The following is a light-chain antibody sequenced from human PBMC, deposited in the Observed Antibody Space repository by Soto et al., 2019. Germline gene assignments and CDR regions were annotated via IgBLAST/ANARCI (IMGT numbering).Light chain of an antibody. Sequence: DIQMTQSPSSLSASVGDRVTITCRASQSISSYLNWYQQKPGKAPKLLIYAASSLQSGVPSRFSGSGSGTDFTLSFSSLQPEDFATYYCQQSYRTPPFTFGPGTKVDIK. V-gene: IGKV1-39*01. J-gene: IGKJ3*01. CDR1: QSISSY. CDR2: AAS. CDR3: QQSYRTPPFT.